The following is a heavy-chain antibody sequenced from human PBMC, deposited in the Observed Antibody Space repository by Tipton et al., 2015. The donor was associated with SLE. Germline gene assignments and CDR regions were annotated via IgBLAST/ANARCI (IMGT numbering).Heavy chain of an antibody. CDR1: GGSISSYY. Sequence: TLSLTCTVSGGSISSYYWSWIRQPPGKGLEWIGYIYTSGSTNYNPSLKSRVTISVDTSKNQFSLKLSSVTAADTAVYYCARDLSIAAAGTFDYWGQGTLVTVSS. CDR3: ARDLSIAAAGTFDY. V-gene: IGHV4-4*08. D-gene: IGHD6-13*01. J-gene: IGHJ4*02. CDR2: IYTSGST.